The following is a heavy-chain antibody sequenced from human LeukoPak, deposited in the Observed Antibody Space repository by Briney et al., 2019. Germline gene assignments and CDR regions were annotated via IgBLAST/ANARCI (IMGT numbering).Heavy chain of an antibody. V-gene: IGHV4-39*01. CDR1: GFTFSRSAMH. D-gene: IGHD5-24*01. J-gene: IGHJ4*02. Sequence: GTLRLSCAASGFTFSRSAMHWVRQAPGKGLEWIGSIFYSGNTYDNPSLKSRVTISVDTSKNQFSLKLNSVTAADTAVYYCARHRSKWLQSSFDYWGQGTLVTVSS. CDR3: ARHRSKWLQSSFDY. CDR2: IFYSGNT.